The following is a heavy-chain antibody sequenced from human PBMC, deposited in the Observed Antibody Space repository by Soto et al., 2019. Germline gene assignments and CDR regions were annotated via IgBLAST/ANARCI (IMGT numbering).Heavy chain of an antibody. CDR1: GDSISTVNW. CDR3: ATFSGFFTISPFDA. CDR2: IYHSGST. J-gene: IGHJ5*02. V-gene: IGHV4-4*02. D-gene: IGHD2-8*01. Sequence: LSLTCGVSGDSISTVNWWSWVRQSPGKGLEWIGEIYHSGSTSYNPSLKSRVTMSVDKSKNQFSLQLTSVTAADTAVYYCATFSGFFTISPFDAWGQGILVTVSS.